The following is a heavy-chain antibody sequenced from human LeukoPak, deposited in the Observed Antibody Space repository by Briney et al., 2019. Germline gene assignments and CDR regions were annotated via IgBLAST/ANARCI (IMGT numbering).Heavy chain of an antibody. CDR3: ARRLRDDESLDY. J-gene: IGHJ4*02. V-gene: IGHV4-39*01. Sequence: SETLSLTCTVSGGSISSSSYYWGWIRQPPGKGLEWIGSIYYSGSTYYNPSLKSRVTISVDTSKNQFSLKLSSVTAADTAVYYCARRLRDDESLDYWGQGTLVTVSS. D-gene: IGHD3-22*01. CDR2: IYYSGST. CDR1: GGSISSSSYY.